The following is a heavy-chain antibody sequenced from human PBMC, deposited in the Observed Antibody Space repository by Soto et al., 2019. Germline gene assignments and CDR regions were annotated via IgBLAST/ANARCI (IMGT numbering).Heavy chain of an antibody. CDR1: GGIFSSNT. D-gene: IGHD2-21*02. CDR2: IIPLFGTA. J-gene: IGHJ4*02. V-gene: IGHV1-69*06. CDR3: ASKAACGGDCYAFDS. Sequence: QVYLVQSGAEVKKPGSSVKISCKASGGIFSSNTINWVRQAAGQGLEWMGGIIPLFGTANYAEKFQGRFTITADKSTKTEYMELTSLRSEDTAVYHCASKAACGGDCYAFDSWGQGTLVTVSS.